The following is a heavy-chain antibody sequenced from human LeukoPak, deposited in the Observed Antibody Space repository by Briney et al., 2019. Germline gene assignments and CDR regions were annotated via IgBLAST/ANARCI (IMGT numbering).Heavy chain of an antibody. Sequence: GRSLRLSCAPSGLTFDDYAMHWVRQAPGKGMEWVLGISWNSGSIGYADSVKGRFTISRDNAKNSLYLQMNSLRAEDTALYYCAKDIFTMVRGVVDYWGQGTLVTVSS. CDR2: ISWNSGSI. CDR3: AKDIFTMVRGVVDY. V-gene: IGHV3-9*01. J-gene: IGHJ4*02. CDR1: GLTFDDYA. D-gene: IGHD3-10*01.